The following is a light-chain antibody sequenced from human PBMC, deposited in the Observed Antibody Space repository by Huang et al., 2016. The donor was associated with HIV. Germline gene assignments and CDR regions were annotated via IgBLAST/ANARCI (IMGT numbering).Light chain of an antibody. CDR3: QQYNSWPPYT. Sequence: EIVMTQSPATLSVSPGERATLSCRASQSVSTNLAWYQQKPGQAPRRLIYLVSTRATGIPARFSGSGSGSGTEFTITISSLQSEDVAVYYCQQYNSWPPYTFGQGTKLEIK. CDR1: QSVSTN. CDR2: LVS. J-gene: IGKJ2*01. V-gene: IGKV3-15*01.